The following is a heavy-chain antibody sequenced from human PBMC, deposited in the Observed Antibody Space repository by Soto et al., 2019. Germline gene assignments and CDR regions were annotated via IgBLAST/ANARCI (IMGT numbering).Heavy chain of an antibody. J-gene: IGHJ1*01. D-gene: IGHD3-22*01. CDR3: ARNYDSSGSQNDHPYFQH. V-gene: IGHV5-51*01. CDR2: IYPGDSDT. CDR1: GYSFTSYW. Sequence: PGESLKISCKGSGYSFTSYWIGWVRQMPGKGLEWMGIIYPGDSDTRYSPSFQGQVTISADKSISTAYLQWSSLKASDTAMYYCARNYDSSGSQNDHPYFQHWGQGTLVTVSS.